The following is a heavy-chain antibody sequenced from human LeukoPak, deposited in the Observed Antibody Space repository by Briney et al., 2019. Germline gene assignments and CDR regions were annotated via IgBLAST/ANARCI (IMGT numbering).Heavy chain of an antibody. CDR3: ARSGGPGTYHQLRYNWFDP. V-gene: IGHV3-21*01. D-gene: IGHD3-10*01. CDR2: ITTISHYI. J-gene: IGHJ5*02. Sequence: GGSLRLSCAASGFTLSDYHMNWVRQAPGKGLEWLSSITTISHYIYYAGAVRGRFTISRDNAKNSLYLQMNSLRGEDTAVYYCARSGGPGTYHQLRYNWFDPWGQGTLVTVSS. CDR1: GFTLSDYH.